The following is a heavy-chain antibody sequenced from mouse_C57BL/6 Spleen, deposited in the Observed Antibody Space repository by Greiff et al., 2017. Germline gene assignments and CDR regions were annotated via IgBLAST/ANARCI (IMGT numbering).Heavy chain of an antibody. D-gene: IGHD2-1*01. Sequence: VQLQQPGAELVRPGTSVKLSCKASGYTFTSYWMHWVKQRPGQGLEWIGVIDPSDSYTNYNQKFKGKATLTVDTSSSTAYMQLSSLTSEDSAVYYCARLYGNYDYWGQGTTLTVSS. J-gene: IGHJ2*01. V-gene: IGHV1-59*01. CDR2: IDPSDSYT. CDR3: ARLYGNYDY. CDR1: GYTFTSYW.